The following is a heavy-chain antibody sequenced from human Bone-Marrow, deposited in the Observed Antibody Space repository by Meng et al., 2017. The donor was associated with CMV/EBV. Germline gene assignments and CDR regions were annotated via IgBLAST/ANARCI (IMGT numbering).Heavy chain of an antibody. Sequence: QITLKESGPALPKPTQTLTLTCTFSWFSLNSNGMGVGWIRQPPGKALEWLALIYWDGDKRYSPSLKSRLTITKDTSNNQVVLTMTNMGPVDTATYFCAHRPTEGLFDYWGQGTLVTVSS. CDR1: WFSLNSNGMG. CDR3: AHRPTEGLFDY. CDR2: IYWDGDK. J-gene: IGHJ4*02. V-gene: IGHV2-5*02.